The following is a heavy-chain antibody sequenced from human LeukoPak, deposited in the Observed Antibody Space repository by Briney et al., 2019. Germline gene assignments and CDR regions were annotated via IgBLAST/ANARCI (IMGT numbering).Heavy chain of an antibody. Sequence: ASVKVSCKASGYTLTGYYMHWVRQAPGQGLEWMGWINPNSGGTNYAQRFQGRVTMTRDTSISTAYMELSRLRSDDTAVYCCASGCSSTSCYEYYFDYWGQGTLVTVSS. CDR1: GYTLTGYY. CDR2: INPNSGGT. CDR3: ASGCSSTSCYEYYFDY. V-gene: IGHV1-2*02. D-gene: IGHD2-2*01. J-gene: IGHJ4*02.